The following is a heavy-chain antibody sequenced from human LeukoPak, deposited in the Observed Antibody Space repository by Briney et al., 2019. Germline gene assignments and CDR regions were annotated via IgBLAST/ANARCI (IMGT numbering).Heavy chain of an antibody. V-gene: IGHV3-74*01. CDR3: VRGNDYGGPHY. CDR2: IDRDGSRI. D-gene: IGHD4-23*01. CDR1: GFTFSSYW. Sequence: GGSLRLSCAVSGFTFSSYWMHWVRQAPGKGLVWVSRIDRDGSRINYADSVKGRFTISRDNGENTLFLQMNSLRAEDAAVYYCVRGNDYGGPHYWGQGTLVTVSS. J-gene: IGHJ4*02.